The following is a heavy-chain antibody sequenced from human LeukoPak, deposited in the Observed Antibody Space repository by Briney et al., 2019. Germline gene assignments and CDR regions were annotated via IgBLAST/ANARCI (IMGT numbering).Heavy chain of an antibody. CDR3: ARVISSGYFGY. CDR2: IYYSGST. V-gene: IGHV4-39*07. CDR1: GGSISSSSYY. Sequence: SETLSLTCTVSGGSISSSSYYWGWIRQPPGKGLEWIGSIYYSGSTYYNPSLKSRVTISVDTSKNQFSLKLSSVTAADTAVYYCARVISSGYFGYWGQGTLVTASS. J-gene: IGHJ4*02. D-gene: IGHD3-22*01.